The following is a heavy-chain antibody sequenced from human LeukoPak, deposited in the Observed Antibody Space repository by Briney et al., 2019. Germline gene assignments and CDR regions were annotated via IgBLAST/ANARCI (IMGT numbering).Heavy chain of an antibody. CDR1: GGSISSSSYY. V-gene: IGHV4-39*07. D-gene: IGHD2-21*02. Sequence: SETLSLTCTVSGGSISSSSYYWGWIRQPPGKGLEWIGYIYYRGSTYYNPSLKSRVTIPGDTSKNQFSLKLSSVTAADTAVYYCARRGVVTAIHCDYWGQGTLVTVSS. CDR3: ARRGVVTAIHCDY. J-gene: IGHJ4*02. CDR2: IYYRGST.